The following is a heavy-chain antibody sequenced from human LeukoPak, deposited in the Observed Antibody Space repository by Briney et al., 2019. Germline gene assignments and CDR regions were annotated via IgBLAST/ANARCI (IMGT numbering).Heavy chain of an antibody. CDR3: ARILGADEGADY. CDR1: GFTFNSYN. CDR2: ISSSSSTI. J-gene: IGHJ4*02. D-gene: IGHD1-26*01. Sequence: GGSLRLSCAASGFTFNSYNMNWVRQAPGKGLEWVSYISSSSSTIYYADSVKGRFTISRDSAKTSLFLQMNSLRDEDTAVYYCARILGADEGADYWGQGTLVTVSS. V-gene: IGHV3-48*02.